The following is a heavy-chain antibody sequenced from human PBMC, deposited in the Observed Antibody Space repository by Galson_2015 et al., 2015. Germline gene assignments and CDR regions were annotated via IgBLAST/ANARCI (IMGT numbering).Heavy chain of an antibody. D-gene: IGHD3-3*01. CDR2: ISYDGSNK. CDR3: ARDTYRFLDGNGGMDV. V-gene: IGHV3-30-3*01. J-gene: IGHJ6*02. Sequence: SLRLSCAASGFTFSSYAMHWVRQAPGKGLEWVAVISYDGSNKYYADSVKGRFTISRDNSKNTLYLQMNSLRAEDTAVYYCARDTYRFLDGNGGMDVWGQGTTVTVSS. CDR1: GFTFSSYA.